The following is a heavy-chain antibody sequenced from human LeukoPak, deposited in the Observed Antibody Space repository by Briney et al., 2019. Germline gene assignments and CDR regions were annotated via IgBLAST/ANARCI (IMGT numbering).Heavy chain of an antibody. CDR3: ASGSSGYYFDY. CDR1: GSMFTTYW. D-gene: IGHD3-22*01. CDR2: IYPGDSDT. Sequence: GASLQISCEGSGSMFTTYWIAWVRQLPGKGLEWMGIIYPGDSDTRYSPSFQGQVTISVDKSLSTAYLQWSSLKASDTAMYYCASGSSGYYFDYWGQGTLVTVSS. J-gene: IGHJ4*02. V-gene: IGHV5-51*01.